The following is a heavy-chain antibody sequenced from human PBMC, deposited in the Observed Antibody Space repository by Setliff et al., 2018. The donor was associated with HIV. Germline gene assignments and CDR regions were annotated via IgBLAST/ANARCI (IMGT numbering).Heavy chain of an antibody. CDR1: GGTSNTYA. CDR2: VITILDIT. CDR3: ARESEGYYDSSGYLDH. D-gene: IGHD3-22*01. Sequence: PGASVKVSCKASGGTSNTYAINWVRQAPGQGLEWMGQVITILDITSYAQKFQGRVTITADESTSTAYMELRSLRSDDTAVYYCARESEGYYDSSGYLDHWGQGTLVTVSS. V-gene: IGHV1-69*10. J-gene: IGHJ4*02.